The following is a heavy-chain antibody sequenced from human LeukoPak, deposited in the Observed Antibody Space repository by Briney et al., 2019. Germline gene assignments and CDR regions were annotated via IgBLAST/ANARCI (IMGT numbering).Heavy chain of an antibody. CDR1: GFTVSRNY. Sequence: PGGSLRLSCAVSGFTVSRNYMSWVRQAPGRGLEWVSIIYSAGDTYYADSVKGRFTISRDNSNNTLYLQMNNLRAEDSAVYFCARDRRFGTAWYIWHWGQGTLVAVSS. J-gene: IGHJ4*02. D-gene: IGHD1-1*01. V-gene: IGHV3-53*01. CDR2: IYSAGDT. CDR3: ARDRRFGTAWYIWH.